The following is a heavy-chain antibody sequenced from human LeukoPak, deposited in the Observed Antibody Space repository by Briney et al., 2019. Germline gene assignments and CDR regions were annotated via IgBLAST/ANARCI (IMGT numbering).Heavy chain of an antibody. CDR1: GFTVSSNY. V-gene: IGHV3-53*01. D-gene: IGHD3-10*01. J-gene: IGHJ4*02. CDR2: IYSGGST. Sequence: GGSLRLSCAASGFTVSSNYMSWVRQAPGKGLEWVSVIYSGGSTYYADSVKGRFTISRDTSKNTLYLQMNSLRAEDTAVYYCARHGSGSELFDYWGQGTLVTVSS. CDR3: ARHGSGSELFDY.